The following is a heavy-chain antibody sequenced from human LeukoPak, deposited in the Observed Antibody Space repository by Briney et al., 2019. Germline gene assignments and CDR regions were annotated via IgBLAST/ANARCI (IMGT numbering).Heavy chain of an antibody. Sequence: SETLSLTCTVSGGSICSTNYYWGWIRQPPGKGLEWIGSIFYNGRSYHNPSLKSRVTISVDTSKNQFSLKLSSVTAADTAVYYCARVEYSSSCDYWGQGTLVTVSP. D-gene: IGHD6-6*01. J-gene: IGHJ4*02. V-gene: IGHV4-39*07. CDR2: IFYNGRS. CDR1: GGSICSTNYY. CDR3: ARVEYSSSCDY.